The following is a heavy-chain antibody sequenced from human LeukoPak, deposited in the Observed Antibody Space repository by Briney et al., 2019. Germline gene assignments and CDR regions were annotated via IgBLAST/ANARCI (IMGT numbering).Heavy chain of an antibody. J-gene: IGHJ3*02. CDR1: GSSITTYW. V-gene: IGHV5-51*03. Sequence: GESLKISCKASGSSITTYWIGWVRQKPGKGLEWMGLIFPGDSDTKYGPSFQGQVTVSADKSISTAYLQWSSLKASDTAMYYCATYFAGAETFDIWGQGTMVTVSS. D-gene: IGHD3-16*01. CDR2: IFPGDSDT. CDR3: ATYFAGAETFDI.